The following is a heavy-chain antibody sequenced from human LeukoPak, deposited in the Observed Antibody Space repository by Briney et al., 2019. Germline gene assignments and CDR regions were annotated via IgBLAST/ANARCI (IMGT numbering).Heavy chain of an antibody. CDR1: GFTFDDYA. D-gene: IGHD1-14*01. J-gene: IGHJ5*02. CDR2: ISGDGDST. V-gene: IGHV3-43*02. Sequence: GGSLRLSCAASGFTFDDYAMHWVRQAPGKGLEWVSVISGDGDSTYYVDSVKGRFTISRDNSKNSLYLQMNSLRTEDTALYYCAKDLGPTGAAWFDPWGQGTLVTASS. CDR3: AKDLGPTGAAWFDP.